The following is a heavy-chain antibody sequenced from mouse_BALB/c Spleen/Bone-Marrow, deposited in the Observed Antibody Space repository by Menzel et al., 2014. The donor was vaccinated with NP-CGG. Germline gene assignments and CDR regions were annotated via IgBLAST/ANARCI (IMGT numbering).Heavy chain of an antibody. CDR3: AGYYYGEGFAY. D-gene: IGHD1-1*01. J-gene: IGHJ3*01. V-gene: IGHV1-7*01. Sequence: VKLLESGAELAKPGASAKMSCKASGYTFTSYWMHWVKQRPGQGLEWIGYINPSSGYNEYNQKFKDKATLTADKSSSTAYMQLSSLTSEDSAVYYCAGYYYGEGFAYWGQGTLVTVSA. CDR1: GYTFTSYW. CDR2: INPSSGYN.